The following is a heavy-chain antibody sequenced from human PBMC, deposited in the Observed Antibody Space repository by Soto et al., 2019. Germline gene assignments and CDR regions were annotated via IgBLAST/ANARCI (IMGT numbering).Heavy chain of an antibody. J-gene: IGHJ4*02. D-gene: IGHD1-1*01. CDR1: GFTFKTYA. V-gene: IGHV3-23*01. CDR3: VKEQLERHFGFDY. CDR2: ISSSGGST. Sequence: GGSLRLSCAASGFTFKTYAMSWVRQAPGKGLEWVSNISSSGGSTYYPDSVKGRFTISRDNSKNTLSLQMSSLRAEDTAVYYCVKEQLERHFGFDYWGQGTLVTVSS.